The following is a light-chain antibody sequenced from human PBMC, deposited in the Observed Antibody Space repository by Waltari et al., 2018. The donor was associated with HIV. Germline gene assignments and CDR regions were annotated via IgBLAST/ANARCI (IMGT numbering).Light chain of an antibody. CDR3: RSYTGTGTWV. V-gene: IGLV2-14*03. CDR1: NNDAGGYKY. Sequence: QSALTQPASVSGSPGQSIAISCTGTNNDAGGYKYVSWYQQHPGTAPNLVIYDVTNRPTTVSDRFSGTESGNTASLTSSGLQAEDEAEYYCRSYTGTGTWVFGGGTKVTVL. J-gene: IGLJ3*02. CDR2: DVT.